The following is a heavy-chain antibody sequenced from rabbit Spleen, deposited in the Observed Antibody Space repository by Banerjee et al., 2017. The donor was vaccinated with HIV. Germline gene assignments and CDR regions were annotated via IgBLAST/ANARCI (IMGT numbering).Heavy chain of an antibody. CDR3: ARGIAYGYAGDSYPPYGMDL. J-gene: IGHJ6*01. CDR1: GFDFSSNA. Sequence: LEESGGGLVQPEGSLTLTCKASGFDFSSNAMCWVRQAPGKGLEWIACIDLGDGSTYDATWVNGRFSISRSTSLKTVTLQMTSLTAADTATYFCARGIAYGYAGDSYPPYGMDLWGQGTLVTVS. V-gene: IGHV1S47*01. CDR2: IDLGDGST. D-gene: IGHD6-1*01.